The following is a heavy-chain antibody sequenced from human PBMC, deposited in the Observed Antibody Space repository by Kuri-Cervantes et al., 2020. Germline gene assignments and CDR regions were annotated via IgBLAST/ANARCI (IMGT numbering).Heavy chain of an antibody. Sequence: SCTVSGGSISSSSYYWGWIRQPPGKGLEWIGSIYYSGSTYYNPSLKSRVTISVDTSKNQFSLKLSSVTAADTAVYYCARAPHCSSTSCSGDYFDYWGQGTLVTVSS. CDR2: IYYSGST. J-gene: IGHJ4*02. CDR3: ARAPHCSSTSCSGDYFDY. D-gene: IGHD2-2*01. CDR1: GGSISSSSYY. V-gene: IGHV4-39*07.